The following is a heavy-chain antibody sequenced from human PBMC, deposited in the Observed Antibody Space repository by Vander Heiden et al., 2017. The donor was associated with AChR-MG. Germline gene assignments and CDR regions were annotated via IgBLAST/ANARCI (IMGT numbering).Heavy chain of an antibody. D-gene: IGHD4-17*01. CDR2: IIPIFGTA. CDR3: AFSMLRFDYGDYVHTYYFDY. V-gene: IGHV1-69*01. Sequence: QVQLVQSGAEVKKPGSSVKVSCKASGGTFSSYAISWVRQAPGQGLEWMGGIIPIFGTANYAQKFQGRVTITADESTSTAYMELSSLRSEDTAVYYCAFSMLRFDYGDYVHTYYFDYWGQGTLVTVSS. CDR1: GGTFSSYA. J-gene: IGHJ4*02.